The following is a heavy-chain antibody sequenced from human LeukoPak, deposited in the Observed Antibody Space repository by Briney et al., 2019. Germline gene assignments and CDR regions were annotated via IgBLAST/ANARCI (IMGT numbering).Heavy chain of an antibody. V-gene: IGHV4-59*11. CDR2: IYYSGIT. CDR1: GGSISNLY. J-gene: IGHJ4*02. CDR3: ARVVPDGYSDY. Sequence: SETLSLTCTVSGGSISNLYWSWIRQPPGKGLEWIGYIYYSGITKYNPSLKSRVTISVDMSTNQFSLKLASVTAADTAVYYCARVVPDGYSDYWGQGTQVTVSS. D-gene: IGHD5-18*01.